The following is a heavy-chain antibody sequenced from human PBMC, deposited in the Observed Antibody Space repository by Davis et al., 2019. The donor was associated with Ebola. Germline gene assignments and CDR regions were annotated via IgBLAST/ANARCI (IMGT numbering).Heavy chain of an antibody. J-gene: IGHJ4*02. CDR3: ARDWPIDVVVVAVTFDY. Sequence: GGSLRLSCAASGFTFSSYAMSWIRQAPGKGLEWVSAISGSGGSTYYADSVKGRFTISRDNSKNTLYLQMNSLRAEDTAVYYCARDWPIDVVVVAVTFDYWGQGTLVTVSS. V-gene: IGHV3-23*01. CDR1: GFTFSSYA. CDR2: ISGSGGST. D-gene: IGHD2-15*01.